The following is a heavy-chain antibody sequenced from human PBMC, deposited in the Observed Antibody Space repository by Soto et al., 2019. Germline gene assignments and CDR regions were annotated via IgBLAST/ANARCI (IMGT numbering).Heavy chain of an antibody. CDR2: IKSKTDGGTT. Sequence: EVQLVESGGGLVKPGGSLRLSCAASGFTFSNAWMSWVRQAPGKGLEWVGRIKSKTDGGTTDYAAPVKGRFTISRDDSKNTLYLQMNSLKTEDTAVYYCTTEVFEYLLLWGGWYFDLWGRGTLVTVSS. V-gene: IGHV3-15*01. D-gene: IGHD2-2*01. CDR1: GFTFSNAW. CDR3: TTEVFEYLLLWGGWYFDL. J-gene: IGHJ2*01.